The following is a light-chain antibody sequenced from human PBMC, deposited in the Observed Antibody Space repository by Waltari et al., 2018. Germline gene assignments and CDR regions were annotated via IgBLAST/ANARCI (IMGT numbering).Light chain of an antibody. CDR1: QSVSNN. CDR2: DAS. V-gene: IGKV3-15*01. CDR3: QQYSNWPPWT. J-gene: IGKJ1*01. Sequence: EVVMTQSPVTLSVSPGERATLSCRASQSVSNNLAWYPHKPGQAPRLVKYDASTRASGLPARFSGTGSGREFTLTINSLQSEDVAIYYCQQYSNWPPWTFGQGTTVEIK.